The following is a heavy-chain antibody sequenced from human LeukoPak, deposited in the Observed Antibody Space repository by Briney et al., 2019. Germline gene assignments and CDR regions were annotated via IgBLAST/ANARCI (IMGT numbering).Heavy chain of an antibody. J-gene: IGHJ6*03. D-gene: IGHD2-2*01. CDR2: MNPNSGNT. CDR1: GGTFSSYA. CDR3: ARGGCFSTSCYAYYYYMDV. Sequence: ASVKVSCKASGGTFSSYAISWVRQAPGQGLEWMGWMNPNSGNTGYAQKFQGRVTMTRNTSISTAYMELSSLRSEDTAVYYCARGGCFSTSCYAYYYYMDVWGKGTTVTVSS. V-gene: IGHV1-8*02.